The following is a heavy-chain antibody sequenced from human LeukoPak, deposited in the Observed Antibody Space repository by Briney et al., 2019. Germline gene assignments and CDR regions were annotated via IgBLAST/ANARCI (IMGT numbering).Heavy chain of an antibody. V-gene: IGHV4-59*12. D-gene: IGHD4-23*01. CDR2: IYYSGST. J-gene: IGHJ4*02. CDR3: ARSLGGNSPSADY. CDR1: GGSISSYY. Sequence: PSETLSLTCTVSGGSISSYYWSWIRQPPGKGLEWIGYIYYSGSTNYNPSLKSRVTISVDTSKNQFSLKLSSVTAADTAVYYCARSLGGNSPSADYWGQGTLVTVSS.